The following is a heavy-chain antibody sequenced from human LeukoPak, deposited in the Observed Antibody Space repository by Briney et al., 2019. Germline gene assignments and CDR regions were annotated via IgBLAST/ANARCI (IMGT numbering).Heavy chain of an antibody. CDR2: ISGGGSTI. V-gene: IGHV3-11*01. D-gene: IGHD3-10*01. J-gene: IGHJ4*02. CDR1: GFTLSDYF. Sequence: GGSLRLSCAASGFTLSDYFMSWIRQAPGKGLEWVSYISGGGSTIYYADSVRGRFTISRDNTKNSLYLQMNSLRAEDTAVYYCARDPLWFGELLPFDSWGQGTLVTVSS. CDR3: ARDPLWFGELLPFDS.